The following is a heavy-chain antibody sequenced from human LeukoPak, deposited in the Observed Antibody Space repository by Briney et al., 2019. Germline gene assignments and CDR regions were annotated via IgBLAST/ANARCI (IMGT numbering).Heavy chain of an antibody. CDR1: GGSINSYY. CDR3: ARGPTKNYFDY. Sequence: SETLSLTCIVSGGSINSYYWSWIRQPPGKGLEWIGHINYSGGTKYNPSLKSRVTISVDTPKNQFSLKLSSVTAADTAVYYCARGPTKNYFDYWGQGTLVIVSS. CDR2: INYSGGT. V-gene: IGHV4-59*08. J-gene: IGHJ4*02.